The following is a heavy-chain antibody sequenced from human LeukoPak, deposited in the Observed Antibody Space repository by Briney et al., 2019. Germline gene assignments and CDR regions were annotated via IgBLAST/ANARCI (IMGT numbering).Heavy chain of an antibody. Sequence: AETLSLTCAASGFSISSYYWSWLRQPPGKGLEWVGYIYYSGSTNYNPSLKSGVTISVNTSKNQFSLKMRSVTAADTAVNYCARVYRSSRLGSWIDYWGQGTLVTVSS. J-gene: IGHJ4*02. D-gene: IGHD6-13*01. CDR2: IYYSGST. CDR1: GFSISSYY. CDR3: ARVYRSSRLGSWIDY. V-gene: IGHV4-59*01.